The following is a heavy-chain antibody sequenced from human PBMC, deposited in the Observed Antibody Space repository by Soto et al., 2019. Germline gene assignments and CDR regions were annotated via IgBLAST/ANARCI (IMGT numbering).Heavy chain of an antibody. CDR1: GFTFSTYD. J-gene: IGHJ4*02. CDR3: ARGLYSFDY. Sequence: PGGSLRLSCAACGFTFSTYDMHWVRQATGKGLEWVSTIGTTGDTYYPVSVKGRFTISRENSKNSLYLQMNSLRAGDTAVYYCARGLYSFDYWGQGTLVTVPS. CDR2: IGTTGDT. V-gene: IGHV3-13*01.